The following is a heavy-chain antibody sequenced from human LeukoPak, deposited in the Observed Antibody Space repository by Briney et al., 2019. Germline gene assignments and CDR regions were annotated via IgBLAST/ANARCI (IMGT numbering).Heavy chain of an antibody. CDR1: GFTFSSYA. D-gene: IGHD6-19*01. CDR3: ASSGDSGWYYDYYYGMDV. Sequence: GGSLRLSCAASGFTFSSYAMSWVRQAPGKGLEWVSAISGSGGSTYYAGSVKGRFTISRDNSKNTLYLQMNSLRAEDTAVYYCASSGDSGWYYDYYYGMDVWGQGTTVTVSS. CDR2: ISGSGGST. J-gene: IGHJ6*02. V-gene: IGHV3-23*01.